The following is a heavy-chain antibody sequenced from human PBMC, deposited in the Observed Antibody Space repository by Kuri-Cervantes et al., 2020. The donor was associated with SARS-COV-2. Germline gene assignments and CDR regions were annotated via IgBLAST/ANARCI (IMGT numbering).Heavy chain of an antibody. D-gene: IGHD4-11*01. Sequence: ASVKVSCKASGGTFSSYAISWVRQAPGQGLEWMGWINPNSGGTNYAQKFQGRVTMTRDTSISTAYMELSRLRSDDTAVYYCAREGPYDYSNYDYWGQGTLVTVSS. J-gene: IGHJ4*02. CDR2: INPNSGGT. CDR1: GGTFSSYA. V-gene: IGHV1-2*02. CDR3: AREGPYDYSNYDY.